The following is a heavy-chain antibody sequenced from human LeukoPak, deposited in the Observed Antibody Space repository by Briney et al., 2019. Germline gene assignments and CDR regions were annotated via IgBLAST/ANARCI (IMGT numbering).Heavy chain of an antibody. V-gene: IGHV3-53*01. J-gene: IGHJ4*02. CDR3: ARGAGYNYPYYFDY. Sequence: GGSLRLSCAASGFTVSGNYMNWVRQAPGKGLEWVSVIYGGGNIYYADSVKGRFTISRDNSKNTLYLQMNSLRAEDTAVYYCARGAGYNYPYYFDYWGQGTLVTVSS. CDR1: GFTVSGNY. D-gene: IGHD5-24*01. CDR2: IYGGGNI.